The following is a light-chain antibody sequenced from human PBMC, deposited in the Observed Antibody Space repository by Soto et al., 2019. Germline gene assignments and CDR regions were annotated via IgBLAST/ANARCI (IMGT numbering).Light chain of an antibody. CDR3: QQYDNWPRT. Sequence: VMTQSPATLSVSPGERATLSCWASEAVATNLAWYQQKPGQAPRLLISGASTRAAGISDRFRGSGSGTEFTLTISSLQSEDFAVYYCQQYDNWPRTFGQGTKV. CDR1: EAVATN. V-gene: IGKV3-15*01. J-gene: IGKJ1*01. CDR2: GAS.